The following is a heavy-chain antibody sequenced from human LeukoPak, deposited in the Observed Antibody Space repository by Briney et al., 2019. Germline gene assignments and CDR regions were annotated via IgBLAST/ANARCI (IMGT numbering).Heavy chain of an antibody. V-gene: IGHV3-48*01. CDR1: GFTFSSYN. D-gene: IGHD6-19*01. CDR3: ARELRQWLASGPTDY. J-gene: IGHJ4*02. Sequence: PGGSLRLSCAASGFTFSSYNMNWVRQAPGKGLDWVSYISGSSSTIKYADSVKGRFTISRDNAKNSLYLQMNSLRAEDTAVYYCARELRQWLASGPTDYWGQGTLVTVSS. CDR2: ISGSSSTI.